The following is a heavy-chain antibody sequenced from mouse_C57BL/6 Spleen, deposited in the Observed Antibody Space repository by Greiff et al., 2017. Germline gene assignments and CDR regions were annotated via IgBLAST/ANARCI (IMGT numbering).Heavy chain of an antibody. J-gene: IGHJ4*01. V-gene: IGHV7-1*01. D-gene: IGHD1-1*01. CDR1: GFTFSDFY. CDR2: SRNKANDYTT. Sequence: EVQVVESGGGLVQSGRSLRLSCATSGFTFSDFYMEWVRQAPGKGLEWIAASRNKANDYTTEYSASVKGRFIVSRDTSQSILYLQMNALRAEDTAIYYCARDAGDYDGTPDYYAMDYWGQGTSVTVAS. CDR3: ARDAGDYDGTPDYYAMDY.